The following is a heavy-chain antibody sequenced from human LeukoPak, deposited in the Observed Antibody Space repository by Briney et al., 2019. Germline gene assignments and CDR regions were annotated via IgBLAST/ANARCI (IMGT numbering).Heavy chain of an antibody. CDR3: VRRDGYKPWDYNGMDV. CDR2: INSDGTTT. J-gene: IGHJ6*02. D-gene: IGHD5-24*01. CDR1: GFTFSNYW. Sequence: GGSLRLSCAASGFTFSNYWMHWVRQAPGKGLVWVSRINSDGTTTTYADSVKGRFIISRDNAKSTLYLQMNSLRAEDTAVYYCVRRDGYKPWDYNGMDVWGQGTTVTVSS. V-gene: IGHV3-74*01.